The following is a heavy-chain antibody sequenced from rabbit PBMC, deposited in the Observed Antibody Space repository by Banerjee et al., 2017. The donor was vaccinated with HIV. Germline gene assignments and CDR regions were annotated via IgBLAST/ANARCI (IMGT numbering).Heavy chain of an antibody. V-gene: IGHV1S40*01. D-gene: IGHD6-1*01. J-gene: IGHJ4*01. CDR2: IYAGSSGTT. Sequence: QQLEESGGDLVKPGASLTLTCTASGFSFSSSHYMCWVRQAPGKGLEWIACIYAGSSGTTYYASWAKGRFTISKTSSTTVTLQMTSLTAADTATYFCSRDLYGYGYGGYAGPCNLWGQGTLVTVS. CDR3: SRDLYGYGYGGYAGPCNL. CDR1: GFSFSSSHY.